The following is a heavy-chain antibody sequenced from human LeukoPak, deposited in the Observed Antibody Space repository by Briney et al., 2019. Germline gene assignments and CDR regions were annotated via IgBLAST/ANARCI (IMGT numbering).Heavy chain of an antibody. J-gene: IGHJ4*02. V-gene: IGHV3-43D*03. CDR1: GFTFDDYA. Sequence: GGSLRLSCAASGFTFDDYAMHWVRQAPGKGLARVSLITWDGGSTYYADSVKGRFTISRDNSKNSLSLQMNSLRAEDTALYYCAKDGKNYFDYWGQGTLVTVSS. CDR3: AKDGKNYFDY. CDR2: ITWDGGST.